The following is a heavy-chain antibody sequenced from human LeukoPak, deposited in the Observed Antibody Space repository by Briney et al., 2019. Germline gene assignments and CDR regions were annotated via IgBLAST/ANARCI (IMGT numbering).Heavy chain of an antibody. J-gene: IGHJ4*02. CDR3: ARDGPRAQLRYFDWSVDY. CDR1: GFTFSSYG. CDR2: ISYDGSNK. D-gene: IGHD3-9*01. V-gene: IGHV3-30*03. Sequence: GGSLRLSCAASGFTFSSYGMHWVRQAPGKGLEWVAVISYDGSNKYYADSVKGRFTISRDNSKTTLDLQMNSLRAEDTAVYYCARDGPRAQLRYFDWSVDYWGLGTLVTVSS.